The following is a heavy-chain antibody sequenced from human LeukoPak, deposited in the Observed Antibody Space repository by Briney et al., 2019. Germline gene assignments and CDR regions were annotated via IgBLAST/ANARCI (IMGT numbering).Heavy chain of an antibody. D-gene: IGHD3-16*01. Sequence: GRSLRLSCAASGFTFSSYGMHWVRQAPGKGLEWVAVISYDGSNKYYADSVKGRFTISRDNSKNTLYLQMNSLRAEDTAVYYCARDPSGGEYYFDYWGQGTLVTVSS. CDR1: GFTFSSYG. V-gene: IGHV3-30*19. J-gene: IGHJ4*02. CDR3: ARDPSGGEYYFDY. CDR2: ISYDGSNK.